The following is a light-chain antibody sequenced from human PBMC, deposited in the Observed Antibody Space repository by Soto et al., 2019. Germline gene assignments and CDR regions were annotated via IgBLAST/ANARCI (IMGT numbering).Light chain of an antibody. CDR1: QNIRSY. CDR2: ATS. V-gene: IGKV1-39*01. J-gene: IGKJ1*01. Sequence: DIQMTQSPSSLSASVGDKVTITCRASQNIRSYLNWYQQKPGKAPQLLIYATSSLQTGVPSRFSATGSGTDFSIDIIDLQPEDSATYYCQHGYSSRWTSGQGTKVEI. CDR3: QHGYSSRWT.